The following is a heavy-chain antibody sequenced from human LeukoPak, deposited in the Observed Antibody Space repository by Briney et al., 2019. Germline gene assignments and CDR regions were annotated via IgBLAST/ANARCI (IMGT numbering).Heavy chain of an antibody. CDR1: GDSISSHY. J-gene: IGHJ6*03. D-gene: IGHD4-17*01. V-gene: IGHV4-59*11. CDR2: VHYSGST. CDR3: ARESTVTTYYYYYYMDV. Sequence: KPSETLSLTCTVSGDSISSHYWSWIRQPPGKGLEWVGYVHYSGSTNYNPSLKSRVTISVDTSKNQFSLKLSSVTAADTAVYYCARESTVTTYYYYYYMDVWGKGTTVTVSS.